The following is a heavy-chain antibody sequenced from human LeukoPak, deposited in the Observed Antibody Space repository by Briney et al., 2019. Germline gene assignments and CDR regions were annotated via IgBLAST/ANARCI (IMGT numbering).Heavy chain of an antibody. V-gene: IGHV4-59*01. CDR3: ARGLLNSGLHPFDY. CDR2: IYYSGST. J-gene: IGHJ4*02. CDR1: GGSISSYY. D-gene: IGHD5-12*01. Sequence: SETLSLTCTVSGGSISSYYWSWIRQPPGKGLEWIGYIYYSGSTNYNPSLKSRVTISVDTSKSQFSLKLSSVTAADTAVYYCARGLLNSGLHPFDYWGQGTLVTVSS.